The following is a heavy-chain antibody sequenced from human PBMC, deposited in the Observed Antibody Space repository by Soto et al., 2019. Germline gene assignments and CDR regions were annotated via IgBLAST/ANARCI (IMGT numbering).Heavy chain of an antibody. D-gene: IGHD2-15*01. CDR1: GFTFSSYA. J-gene: IGHJ4*02. CDR2: IDGSGGDK. Sequence: GGSLRLSCAASGFTFSSYAMGWVRQAPGKGLEWVPGIDGSGGDKSFADSVKGRFTISRDNSKNMLYLHMYGLRAEDTARYYCAKEIVAAAYAETSPFDFWGQGTLVTVSS. V-gene: IGHV3-23*01. CDR3: AKEIVAAAYAETSPFDF.